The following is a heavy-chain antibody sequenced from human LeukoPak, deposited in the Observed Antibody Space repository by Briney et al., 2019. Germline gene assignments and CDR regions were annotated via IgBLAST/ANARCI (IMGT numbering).Heavy chain of an antibody. CDR2: IRSKAYGGTT. J-gene: IGHJ6*02. Sequence: GGSLRLSCTTFGLTFGDHAMSWVRQAPGKGLECVGFIRSKAYGGTTEYAASVKGRFTISRDDSKSIAYLQMNSLITDDTAVYYCSRGPIQLWVHNAMDVWGQGTTVTVSS. D-gene: IGHD1-1*01. CDR3: SRGPIQLWVHNAMDV. CDR1: GLTFGDHA. V-gene: IGHV3-49*04.